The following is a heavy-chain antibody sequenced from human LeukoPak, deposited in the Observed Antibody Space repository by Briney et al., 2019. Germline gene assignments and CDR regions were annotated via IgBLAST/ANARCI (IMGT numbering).Heavy chain of an antibody. J-gene: IGHJ4*02. CDR1: GFTFSGYG. Sequence: GGSLRLSCAASGFTFSGYGIHWVRQAPGKGLEWVAFLSYDGSNKFYADSVKGRFTISRDNSKNTLYVQMNSLRAEDTAVYYCAKDYSRSDDSGTEKDLPFDYWGQGTLVTVSS. CDR2: LSYDGSNK. D-gene: IGHD3-10*01. V-gene: IGHV3-30*02. CDR3: AKDYSRSDDSGTEKDLPFDY.